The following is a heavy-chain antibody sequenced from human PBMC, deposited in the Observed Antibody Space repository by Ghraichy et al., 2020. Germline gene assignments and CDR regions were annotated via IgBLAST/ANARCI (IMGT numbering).Heavy chain of an antibody. D-gene: IGHD3-10*01. Sequence: SVKVSCKASGGTFSSYAISWVRQAPGQGLEWMGGIIPIFGTANYAQKFQGRVTITADESTSTAYMELSSLRSEDTAVYYCARKKGYYGSGSYFFDYWGQGTLVTVSS. J-gene: IGHJ4*02. V-gene: IGHV1-69*13. CDR3: ARKKGYYGSGSYFFDY. CDR1: GGTFSSYA. CDR2: IIPIFGTA.